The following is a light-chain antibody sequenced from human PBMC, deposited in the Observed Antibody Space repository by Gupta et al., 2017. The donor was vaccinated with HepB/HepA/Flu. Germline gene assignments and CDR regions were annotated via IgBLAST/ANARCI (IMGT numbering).Light chain of an antibody. CDR3: CSYAGSYTYVV. J-gene: IGLJ2*01. CDR1: SSDVGYYNY. CDR2: DVS. Sequence: QSALTQPRSVSGSPGQSVTISCTGTSSDVGYYNYVSWYQQHPGKAPKLMICDVSERPSGVTDRFSGSKSGNTASLTISGLQAEDEADYYCCSYAGSYTYVVFGGGTKVTVL. V-gene: IGLV2-11*01.